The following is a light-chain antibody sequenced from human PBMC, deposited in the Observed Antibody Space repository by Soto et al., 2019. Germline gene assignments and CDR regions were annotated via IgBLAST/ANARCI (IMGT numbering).Light chain of an antibody. V-gene: IGKV3-11*01. CDR3: QQRSNWPIT. Sequence: EIVLTQSPATLSLSPGERATLSCRASQSVSSYLSWYQQKPGQAPKLLIYDAVNRATGVPARFSGSGSGTDFPLTISSLEPEDFAVYYCQQRSNWPITFGQGTRLEIK. J-gene: IGKJ5*01. CDR1: QSVSSY. CDR2: DAV.